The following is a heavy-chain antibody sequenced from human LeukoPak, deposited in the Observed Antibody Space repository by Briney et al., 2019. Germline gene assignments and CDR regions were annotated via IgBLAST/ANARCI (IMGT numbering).Heavy chain of an antibody. V-gene: IGHV3-7*01. D-gene: IGHD1-14*01. CDR1: GFTFSSYW. Sequence: GRSLRLSCAASGFTFSSYWMSWVRQAPGKGLEWVANIKQDGSEKYYVDSVKGRFTISRDNAKNSLYLQMNSLRAEDTAVYYCARDRWYDADAFDIWGQGTMVTVSS. CDR3: ARDRWYDADAFDI. CDR2: IKQDGSEK. J-gene: IGHJ3*02.